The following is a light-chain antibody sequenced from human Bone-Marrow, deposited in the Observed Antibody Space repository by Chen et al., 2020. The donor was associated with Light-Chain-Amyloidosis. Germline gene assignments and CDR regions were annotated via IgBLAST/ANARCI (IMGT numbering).Light chain of an antibody. CDR1: RNAIGSYNY. J-gene: IGLJ2*01. Sequence: QPALTQPASVSGSPGQSITISCTGTRNAIGSYNYVSWYQQHPGKTPKLLISEVPTRPSGISSPFSGSKSGNTATLTITALRPEDEAEYECSSLTGNRTIELFGAGTMVTFL. CDR3: SSLTGNRTIEL. V-gene: IGLV2-14*01. CDR2: EVP.